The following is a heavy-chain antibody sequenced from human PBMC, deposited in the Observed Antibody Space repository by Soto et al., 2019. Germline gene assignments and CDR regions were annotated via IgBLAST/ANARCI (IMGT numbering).Heavy chain of an antibody. CDR1: GAALNSGNYY. J-gene: IGHJ5*02. Sequence: SETLSLTCSVSGAALNSGNYYWSWLRQVPGKGLEWIGPIYVTGAVDYNPSLRDRITISQDTSERQFSLNLRLVTAADTAVYYCARLRIATNNSKWFDPWGQGTLVTVSS. D-gene: IGHD2-21*01. CDR2: IYVTGAV. V-gene: IGHV4-31*03. CDR3: ARLRIATNNSKWFDP.